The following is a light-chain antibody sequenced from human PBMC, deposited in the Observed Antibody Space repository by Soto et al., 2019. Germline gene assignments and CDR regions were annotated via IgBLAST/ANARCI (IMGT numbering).Light chain of an antibody. V-gene: IGKV2-28*01. CDR1: QSLLHGNGYNY. Sequence: DLVLTQSPLSLPVTPGEPASISCRSSQSLLHGNGYNYLEWYLQRPGQSPQLLIYLGSTRASGVPDRFSGSGSGTDFTLKISRVEAEDVGLYYCMQGLQMPCTFGPGTKVDIK. J-gene: IGKJ3*01. CDR3: MQGLQMPCT. CDR2: LGS.